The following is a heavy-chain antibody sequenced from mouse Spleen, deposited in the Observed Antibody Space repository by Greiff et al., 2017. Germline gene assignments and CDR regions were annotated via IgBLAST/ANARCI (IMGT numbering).Heavy chain of an antibody. J-gene: IGHJ3*01. V-gene: IGHV1-69*01. Sequence: QVQLQQPGAELVMPGASVKLSCKASGYTFTSYWMHWVKQRPGQGLEWIGEIDPSDSYTNYNQKFKGKATVTVDKSSSTAYMQLSSLTSEDSAVYYCARGDNYFAYWGQGTLVTGSA. CDR3: ARGDNYFAY. D-gene: IGHD1-3*01. CDR2: IDPSDSYT. CDR1: GYTFTSYW.